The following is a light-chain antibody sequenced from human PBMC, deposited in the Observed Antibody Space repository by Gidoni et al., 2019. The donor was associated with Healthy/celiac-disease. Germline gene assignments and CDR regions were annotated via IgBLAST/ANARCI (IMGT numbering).Light chain of an antibody. CDR3: QQYGSSPLT. CDR1: QSVSSSD. Sequence: EIVLTQSPGPLSLSPGERATLSCRASQSVSSSDLAWYQQKPGQAPRLLIYGASSRATGIPDRFSGGGSGTDFTLTISRLEPEDFAVYYCQQYGSSPLTFGGGTKVEIK. CDR2: GAS. J-gene: IGKJ4*01. V-gene: IGKV3-20*01.